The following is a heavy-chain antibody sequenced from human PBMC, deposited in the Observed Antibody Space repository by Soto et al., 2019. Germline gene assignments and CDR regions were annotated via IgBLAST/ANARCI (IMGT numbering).Heavy chain of an antibody. J-gene: IGHJ6*02. CDR3: ARDEGSGSYMDV. CDR2: IFSSGST. V-gene: IGHV4-4*07. CDR1: GGSINTFY. D-gene: IGHD3-10*01. Sequence: SETLSLTCTVSGGSINTFYWSWVRQPAGKGLEWIGRIFSSGSTNYNPSLKSRVTMSVDTSKNQFSLKLSSVTAADTAVYYCARDEGSGSYMDVWGHGTTVTVSS.